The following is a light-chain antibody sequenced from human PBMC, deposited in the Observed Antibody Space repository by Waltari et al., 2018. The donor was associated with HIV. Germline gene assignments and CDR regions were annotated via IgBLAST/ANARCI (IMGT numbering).Light chain of an antibody. CDR1: RSNIGTHY. Sequence: QSVLTPPPSASGTPGQRVTISWFGGRSNIGTHYVYWYQQFPGAAPTLLLSRNYQRPPGAPIRFSASKSATSASLAISGLRSEDEAIDYCAAWDATEILFGGGTKLTVL. CDR2: RNY. CDR3: AAWDATEIL. J-gene: IGLJ2*01. V-gene: IGLV1-47*01.